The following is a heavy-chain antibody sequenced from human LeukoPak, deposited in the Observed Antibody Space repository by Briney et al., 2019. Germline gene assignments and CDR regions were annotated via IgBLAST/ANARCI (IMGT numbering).Heavy chain of an antibody. D-gene: IGHD3-10*02. J-gene: IGHJ6*04. V-gene: IGHV3-48*03. CDR3: AERGITMIGGV. CDR2: ISSSGSTI. Sequence: GGSLTLSCTASGFTFSSYEMNWVRQAPGKGLEWVSYISSSGSTIYYADSVKGRFTISRDNDKNSLYLQMNSLRAEDTAVYYCAERGITMIGGVWGKGTTVTISS. CDR1: GFTFSSYE.